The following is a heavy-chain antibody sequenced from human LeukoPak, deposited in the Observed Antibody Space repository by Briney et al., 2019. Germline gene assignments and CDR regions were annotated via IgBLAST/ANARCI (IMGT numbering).Heavy chain of an antibody. J-gene: IGHJ4*02. CDR2: IYTSGST. V-gene: IGHV4-4*07. CDR3: ARFSPRAMGNYLDF. Sequence: PSETLSLTCTVSGGSISSYYWSWIRQPAGKGLEWIGRIYTSGSTNYNPSLKSRVTMSVDTSKNQFSLNLSSVTAADTAVYYCARFSPRAMGNYLDFWGQGTLVTVSS. CDR1: GGSISSYY. D-gene: IGHD7-27*01.